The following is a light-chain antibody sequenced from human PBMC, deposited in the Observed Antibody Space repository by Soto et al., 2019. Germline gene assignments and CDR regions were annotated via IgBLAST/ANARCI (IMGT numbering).Light chain of an antibody. CDR2: DAS. J-gene: IGKJ4*01. Sequence: EIVMTQSPATLSVSPGEGATLSCKASQNVYNNLAWYQQRPGQPPRLLIYDASTRATGISARFSGSGYGTEFTLTISSLQSEDYAVYFCQQCRNWPLTFVGGTKV. CDR3: QQCRNWPLT. V-gene: IGKV3-15*01. CDR1: QNVYNN.